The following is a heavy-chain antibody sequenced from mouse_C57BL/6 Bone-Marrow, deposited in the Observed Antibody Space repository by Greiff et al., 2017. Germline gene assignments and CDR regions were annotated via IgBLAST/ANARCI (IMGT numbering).Heavy chain of an antibody. CDR1: GFTFSSYA. CDR3: ARVDLLLRYWYFDV. J-gene: IGHJ1*03. D-gene: IGHD1-1*01. Sequence: EVQLVESGGGLVKPGGSLKLSCAASGFTFSSYAMSWVRQTPEQRLEWVATFSDGGRYTNYHDNVKCRFTISRDNAKNNLYLQMSHLKSEDTAMYYCARVDLLLRYWYFDVWGTGTTVTVSS. V-gene: IGHV5-4*01. CDR2: FSDGGRYT.